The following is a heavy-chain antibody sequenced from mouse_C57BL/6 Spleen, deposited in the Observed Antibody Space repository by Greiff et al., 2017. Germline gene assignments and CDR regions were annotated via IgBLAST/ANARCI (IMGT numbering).Heavy chain of an antibody. CDR3: ARDGYYLFDY. V-gene: IGHV1-4*01. CDR1: GYTFTSYT. CDR2: INPSSGYT. J-gene: IGHJ2*01. Sequence: QVQLQQSGAELARPGASVKMSCKASGYTFTSYTMHWVKQRPGQGLEWIGYINPSSGYTKYNQKFKDKATLTADKSSSTAYMQLSSLTSEDSAVYYCARDGYYLFDYWGEGTTLTVSS. D-gene: IGHD2-3*01.